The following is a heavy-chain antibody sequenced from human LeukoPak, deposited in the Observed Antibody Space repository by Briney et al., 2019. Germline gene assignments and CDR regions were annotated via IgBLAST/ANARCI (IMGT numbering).Heavy chain of an antibody. CDR3: ARTPVSAVIDTHFDY. Sequence: SETLSLTCTVSGGSISSYYWSWIRQPPGKGLEWIGYIYYSGSTNYNPSLKSRVTISVDTSKNQFSLKLSSVTAADTAVYYCARTPVSAVIDTHFDYWGQGTLVTVSS. D-gene: IGHD3-16*02. V-gene: IGHV4-59*12. CDR2: IYYSGST. J-gene: IGHJ4*02. CDR1: GGSISSYY.